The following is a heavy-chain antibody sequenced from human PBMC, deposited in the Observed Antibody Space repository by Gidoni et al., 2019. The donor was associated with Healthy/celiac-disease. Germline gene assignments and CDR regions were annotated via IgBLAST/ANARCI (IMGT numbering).Heavy chain of an antibody. CDR1: GFTFSRYA. V-gene: IGHV3-23*01. D-gene: IGHD4-17*01. J-gene: IGHJ4*02. Sequence: EVQLLESGGGLVQPGGSLRLSCAASGFTFSRYAMSWVRQAPVKGLEWVSAISGSGGSTYYADSVKGRFTISRDNSKNTLYLQMNSLRAEDTAAYYCAKDLVYGDYFEGGDYWGQGTLVTVSS. CDR3: AKDLVYGDYFEGGDY. CDR2: ISGSGGST.